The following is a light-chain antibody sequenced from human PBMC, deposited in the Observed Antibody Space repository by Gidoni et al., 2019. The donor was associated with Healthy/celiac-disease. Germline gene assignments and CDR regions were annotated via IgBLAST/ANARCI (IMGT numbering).Light chain of an antibody. CDR2: GAS. J-gene: IGKJ4*01. CDR1: QSVSSN. CDR3: QQYNNWPPLT. V-gene: IGKV3-15*01. Sequence: ELVMTQSPATLSVSPGERATLSCRARQSVSSNLAWYQQKPGQAPRRLIYGASTRATGIPARFSGSGSGTEFTLTISSRQSEDFAVYYCQQYNNWPPLTFXGXTKVEIK.